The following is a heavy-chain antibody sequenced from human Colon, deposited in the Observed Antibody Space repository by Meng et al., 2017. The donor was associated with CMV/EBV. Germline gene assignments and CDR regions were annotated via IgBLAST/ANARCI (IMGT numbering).Heavy chain of an antibody. CDR2: VNWNGGST. D-gene: IGHD5-12*01. V-gene: IGHV3-20*04. Sequence: GGSLRLSCAASGFTFNDYGMSWVRQGPGKGPEWVSAVNWNGGSTSYADSVKGRFTISRDNAKNPLYLQMNSLRAEDTAVDYCARTYSGYDFTPFDYWGQGTLVTVSS. J-gene: IGHJ4*02. CDR3: ARTYSGYDFTPFDY. CDR1: GFTFNDYG.